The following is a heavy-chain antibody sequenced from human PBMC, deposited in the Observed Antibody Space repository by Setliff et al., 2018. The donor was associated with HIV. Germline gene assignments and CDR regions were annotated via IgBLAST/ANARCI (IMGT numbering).Heavy chain of an antibody. CDR1: GASISNSNSY. CDR2: IYDSGST. J-gene: IGHJ3*02. V-gene: IGHV4-39*01. D-gene: IGHD3-22*01. Sequence: SETLSLTCTVYGASISNSNSYWGWIRQAPGKRLEWLGSIYDSGSTSYNPSLSSRLTISVDTSKNLFSLKMSSVTAADTAIYYCARGSSGSDRTEYDDAFDIWGQGTVVTVSS. CDR3: ARGSSGSDRTEYDDAFDI.